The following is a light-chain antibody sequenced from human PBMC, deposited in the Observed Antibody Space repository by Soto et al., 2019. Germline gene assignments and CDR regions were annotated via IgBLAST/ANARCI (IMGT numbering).Light chain of an antibody. CDR1: SSDVGSYNL. Sequence: QSALTQPASVSGSPGQSITISCTGTSSDVGSYNLVSWYQQHPGKAPKLMIYEGSKRPSGVSNRFSGSKSDNTASLTISGLQAEDEADYYCCSYAGSRTWVFGGGTKLTV. V-gene: IGLV2-23*01. CDR2: EGS. CDR3: CSYAGSRTWV. J-gene: IGLJ3*02.